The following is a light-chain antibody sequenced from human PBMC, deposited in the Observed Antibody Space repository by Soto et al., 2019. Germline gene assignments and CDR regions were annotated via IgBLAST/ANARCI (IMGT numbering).Light chain of an antibody. CDR1: SSNIGADYD. V-gene: IGLV1-40*01. J-gene: IGLJ3*02. CDR3: QSYDSSLSAVV. Sequence: QLVLTQPPSVSGAPGQRVTISCTGSSSNIGADYDVHWYQQLPGTAPKLLIYGNSNRPSGVPDRFSGSKSGTSASLAITGLQAEDEADYYCQSYDSSLSAVVFGGGTKLNVL. CDR2: GNS.